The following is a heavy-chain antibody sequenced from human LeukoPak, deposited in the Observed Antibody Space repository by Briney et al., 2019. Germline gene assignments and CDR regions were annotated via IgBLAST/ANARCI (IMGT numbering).Heavy chain of an antibody. Sequence: GGSLRLSCAASGFTFSGSAMHWVRQASGKGLEWVGRIRSKANSYATAYAASVKGRFTISRDDSKNTAYLQMNSLKTEDTAVYYCTGLGAIEHYWGHGTLVTVSS. J-gene: IGHJ4*01. V-gene: IGHV3-73*01. CDR3: TGLGAIEHY. CDR2: IRSKANSYAT. CDR1: GFTFSGSA.